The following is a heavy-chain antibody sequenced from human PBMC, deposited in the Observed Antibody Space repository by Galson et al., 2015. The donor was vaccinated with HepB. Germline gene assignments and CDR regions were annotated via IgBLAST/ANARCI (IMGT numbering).Heavy chain of an antibody. J-gene: IGHJ3*02. CDR1: GFTFSSYW. CDR2: INSDGSST. Sequence: SLRLSCAASGFTFSSYWMHWVRQAPGKGLVWVSRINSDGSSTSYADSVKGRFTISRDNAKNTLYLQMNSLRAEDTAVYYCATVVGVDAFDIWGQGTMVTVSS. CDR3: ATVVGVDAFDI. V-gene: IGHV3-74*01. D-gene: IGHD3-16*01.